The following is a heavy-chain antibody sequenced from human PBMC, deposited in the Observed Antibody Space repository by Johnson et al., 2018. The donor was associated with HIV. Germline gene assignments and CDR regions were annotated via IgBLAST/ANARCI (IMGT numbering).Heavy chain of an antibody. V-gene: IGHV3-30-3*01. CDR2: ISYDGNNK. J-gene: IGHJ3*02. CDR3: ARGKAWIQRWDDAFDI. Sequence: VQLVESGGGVVQPGRSLRLSCAASGFTFTKYAMHWVRQAPGKGLEWVAIISYDGNNKYYADSVKGRFTISRDNSKNTLYLQMNSLRAEDTAVYYCARGKAWIQRWDDAFDIWGQGTMVTVSS. D-gene: IGHD5-18*01. CDR1: GFTFTKYA.